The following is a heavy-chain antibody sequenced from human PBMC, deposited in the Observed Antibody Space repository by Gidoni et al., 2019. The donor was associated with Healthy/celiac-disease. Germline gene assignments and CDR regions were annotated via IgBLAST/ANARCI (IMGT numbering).Heavy chain of an antibody. Sequence: VQLQESGPGLVKPSQTLSLTCTVSGGSISSGGYYWSWIRQHPGKGLEWIGYIYYSGSNYYNPSLKSRVTISVDTSKNQFSLKLSSVTAADTAVYYCATGTDTYYYDSSGYYPFDYWGQGTLVTVSS. D-gene: IGHD3-22*01. J-gene: IGHJ4*02. CDR3: ATGTDTYYYDSSGYYPFDY. V-gene: IGHV4-31*03. CDR1: GGSISSGGYY. CDR2: IYYSGSN.